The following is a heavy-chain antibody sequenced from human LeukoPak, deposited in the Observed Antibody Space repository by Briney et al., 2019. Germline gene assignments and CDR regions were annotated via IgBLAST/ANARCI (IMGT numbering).Heavy chain of an antibody. D-gene: IGHD5-12*01. Sequence: SETLSLTCAVSGGSISSAGYSWGWIRQPPGKGLEWIGYIFHSGSTYYNPSLKSRVTISPDRSKNQFSLKPTSVTAADTAVYYCARGRGYSGYVYEYWGPGTLVTVSS. CDR3: ARGRGYSGYVYEY. V-gene: IGHV4-30-2*01. CDR1: GGSISSAGYS. CDR2: IFHSGST. J-gene: IGHJ4*02.